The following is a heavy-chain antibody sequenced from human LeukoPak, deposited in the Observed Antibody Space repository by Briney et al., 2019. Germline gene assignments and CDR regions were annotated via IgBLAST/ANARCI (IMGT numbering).Heavy chain of an antibody. Sequence: GGSLRLSCAASGFTFDDYAMHWVRQAPGKGLEWVSGISWNSGSIGYADSVKGRFTISRDNAKNSLYLQRNSLRAEDMALYYCAKEVCSGGSCYFWFDPWGQGTLVTVSS. CDR1: GFTFDDYA. J-gene: IGHJ5*02. V-gene: IGHV3-9*03. CDR2: ISWNSGSI. CDR3: AKEVCSGGSCYFWFDP. D-gene: IGHD2-15*01.